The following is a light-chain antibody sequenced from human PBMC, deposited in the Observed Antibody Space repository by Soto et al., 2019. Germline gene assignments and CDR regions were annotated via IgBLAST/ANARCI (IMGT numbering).Light chain of an antibody. Sequence: QSALTQPASVSGSPGQSITISCTGTSSDVGGYNYVSWYQQHPGKAPKLMIYDVSNRPSGVSNRFSGSKSGNTASLTISGLQAEDEADYYCSSDTSSSLYVFGTGTKLTLL. CDR3: SSDTSSSLYV. J-gene: IGLJ1*01. CDR1: SSDVGGYNY. V-gene: IGLV2-14*01. CDR2: DVS.